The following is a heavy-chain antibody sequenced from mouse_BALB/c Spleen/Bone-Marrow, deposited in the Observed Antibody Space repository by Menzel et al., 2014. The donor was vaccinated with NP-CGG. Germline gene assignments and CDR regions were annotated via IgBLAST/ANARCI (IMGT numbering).Heavy chain of an antibody. V-gene: IGHV5-17*02. J-gene: IGHJ1*01. CDR1: GFTFSGFS. CDR3: ARSGITTGSYWYFDI. Sequence: EVKLVESGGGLVQPGGSRKLSCAASGFTFSGFSMHWVRQAPEKGLEWVAYISRGNSTIYYADTVKGRFTISRDNPKNTLFLQMTSLRSEDTAMYYCARSGITTGSYWYFDIWGAATTVAVSS. CDR2: ISRGNSTI. D-gene: IGHD1-1*01.